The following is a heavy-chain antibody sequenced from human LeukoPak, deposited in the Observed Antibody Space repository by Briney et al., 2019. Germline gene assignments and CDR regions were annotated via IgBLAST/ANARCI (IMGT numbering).Heavy chain of an antibody. J-gene: IGHJ4*02. CDR1: GFTFSSYA. CDR2: ISGRADRT. D-gene: IGHD1-14*01. V-gene: IGHV3-23*01. CDR3: AKESPYTSPRNYYFET. Sequence: GGSLRLSCAASGFTFSSYAVSWVRQAPGKGLEWVSAISGRADRTYYADSVKGRFTISRDNSKNTLNLQMNSLRAEDTAIYYCAKESPYTSPRNYYFETWGQGTLVTVSS.